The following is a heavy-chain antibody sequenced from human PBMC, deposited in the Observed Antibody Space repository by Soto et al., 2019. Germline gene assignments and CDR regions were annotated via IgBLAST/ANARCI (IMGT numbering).Heavy chain of an antibody. Sequence: SETLSLTCAVYGGSFSGYYWSWIRQPPGKGLEWIGEINHSGSTNYNPSLKSRVTISVDTSKNQFSLKLSSVTAADTAVYYCASSPNYRYYDFWSGYQQYYFDYWGQGTLVTVSS. D-gene: IGHD3-3*01. J-gene: IGHJ4*02. CDR3: ASSPNYRYYDFWSGYQQYYFDY. V-gene: IGHV4-34*01. CDR2: INHSGST. CDR1: GGSFSGYY.